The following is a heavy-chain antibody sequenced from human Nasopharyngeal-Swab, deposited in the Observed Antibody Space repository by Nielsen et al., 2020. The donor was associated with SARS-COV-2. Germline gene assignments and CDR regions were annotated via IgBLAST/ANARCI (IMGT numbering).Heavy chain of an antibody. CDR3: ARVNYRKYNWFDL. CDR1: GGSISSSNW. CDR2: IYHSGST. D-gene: IGHD1-7*01. V-gene: IGHV4-4*02. Sequence: SETLSLTCAVSGGSISSSNWWSCVRQPPGKGLEWIGEIYHSGSTNYNPSLKSRVTISVDKSKNQLSLKLSSVTAADTAVYYCARVNYRKYNWFDLWGQGTLVTVSS. J-gene: IGHJ5*02.